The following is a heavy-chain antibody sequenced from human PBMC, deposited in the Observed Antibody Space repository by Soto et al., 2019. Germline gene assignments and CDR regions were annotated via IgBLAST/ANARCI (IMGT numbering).Heavy chain of an antibody. D-gene: IGHD3-22*01. V-gene: IGHV4-59*01. Sequence: QVQLQESGPGLVKPSETLSLTCAVSGDSISSYYCMWIRQPPGKGLESIGYLYYGRSANYNPSLKRRVTLTVDTSPHQGSLTLRSMTAADTAVYYCALRSMAVVPEYWGQGTLVTVSS. CDR3: ALRSMAVVPEY. CDR1: GDSISSYY. CDR2: LYYGRSA. J-gene: IGHJ4*02.